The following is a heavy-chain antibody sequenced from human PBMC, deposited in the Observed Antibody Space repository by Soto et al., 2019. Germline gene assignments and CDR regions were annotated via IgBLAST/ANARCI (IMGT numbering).Heavy chain of an antibody. D-gene: IGHD2-2*01. CDR1: GGSFSGYY. CDR3: ARSLVAADGRVGFDT. Sequence: SETLSLTCAVYGGSFSGYYWSWILQPPGKGLEWIGEINHSGSTNYNPSLKSRVTISVDTSKNQFSLKLSSVTAADTAVYYCARSLVAADGRVGFDTWGQGTLVTVSS. J-gene: IGHJ5*02. V-gene: IGHV4-34*01. CDR2: INHSGST.